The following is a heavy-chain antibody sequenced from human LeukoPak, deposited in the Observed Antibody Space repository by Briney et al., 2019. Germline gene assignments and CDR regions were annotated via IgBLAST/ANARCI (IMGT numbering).Heavy chain of an antibody. V-gene: IGHV6-1*01. CDR1: GDSVSSNSAA. CDR3: ARLKVTLVRGIIYDYYGLDV. CDR2: TYYKSKWYD. J-gene: IGHJ6*02. Sequence: SQTLSLTCAISGDSVSSNSAAWTWIGQSPSRGLEWLGRTYYKSKWYDDYAVSVRSRIIINPDTSRNQFSLQLRSVTPEDTAVYFCARLKVTLVRGIIYDYYGLDVWGQGTPVSVSS. D-gene: IGHD3-10*01.